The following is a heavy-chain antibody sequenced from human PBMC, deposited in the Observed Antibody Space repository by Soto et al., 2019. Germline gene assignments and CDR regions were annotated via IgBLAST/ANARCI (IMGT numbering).Heavy chain of an antibody. CDR3: ARVPGTYYSSSFNWFDP. CDR2: MNPNSGNT. J-gene: IGHJ5*02. CDR1: GYTFTSYD. V-gene: IGHV1-8*01. Sequence: QVQLVQSGAEVKKPGASVKVSCKASGYTFTSYDINWVRQATGQGLEWMGWMNPNSGNTGYAQKCQGRVTMTRNTSISTAYRELSSLRSEDTAVYYCARVPGTYYSSSFNWFDPWGQGTLVTVSS. D-gene: IGHD6-13*01.